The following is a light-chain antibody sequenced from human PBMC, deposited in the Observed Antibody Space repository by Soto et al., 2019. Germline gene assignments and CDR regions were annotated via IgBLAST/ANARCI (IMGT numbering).Light chain of an antibody. V-gene: IGKV3-20*01. CDR3: QHYGSSWT. CDR1: QSVSSNY. CDR2: GVS. Sequence: EIVLTQSPSTLCLSPGERATLSCRASQSVSSNYLAWYHQKPGQAPRLLIYGVSRRATGIPDRFSGSGSGTDFTLTISRLEPEDFAVYYCQHYGSSWTFGQGTKVDIK. J-gene: IGKJ1*01.